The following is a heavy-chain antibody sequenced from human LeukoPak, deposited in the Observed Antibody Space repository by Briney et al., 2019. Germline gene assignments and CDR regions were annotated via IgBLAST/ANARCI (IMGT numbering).Heavy chain of an antibody. CDR2: IYYTGST. V-gene: IGHV4-39*01. CDR1: GVSISRTTYY. D-gene: IGHD5-24*01. J-gene: IGHJ4*02. CDR3: ARHGEMAVITHVDY. Sequence: SESLSLTCTVSGVSISRTTYYWGWIRQPPGKGLEWIGTIYYTGSTYYSPSLKSRVTISVDTSKNQFSLKLISVTAADTAVYYCARHGEMAVITHVDYWGEGTLVTVSS.